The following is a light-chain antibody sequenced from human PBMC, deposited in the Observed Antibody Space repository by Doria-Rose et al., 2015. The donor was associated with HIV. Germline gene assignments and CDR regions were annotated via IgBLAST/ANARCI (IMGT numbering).Light chain of an antibody. CDR3: HQYGTSWT. CDR2: DGS. V-gene: IGKV3-20*01. J-gene: IGKJ1*01. CDR1: QSFSSTY. Sequence: TQSSGTLSLSPGERATPSCRASQSFSSTYLAWYQQKPGQAPSLLIYDGSTRATGIPDRFSASGSGTDFTLTINRLEPEDFALYYCHQYGTSWTFGQGTKVEI.